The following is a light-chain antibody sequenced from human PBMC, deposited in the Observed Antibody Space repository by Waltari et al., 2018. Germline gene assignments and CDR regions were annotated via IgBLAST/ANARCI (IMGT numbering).Light chain of an antibody. V-gene: IGLV2-23*02. CDR3: CSYTLGGSYYV. CDR2: EVT. Sequence: QSDLTQPASVSGSPGQSVTISCTGSSSNIGSYNFVSWYQQHPDKAPQLIISEVTRRPSGVSNRLSGSKSGNTASLTISGLQPEDEAEYFCCSYTLGGSYYVFGTGTKVAVL. CDR1: SSNIGSYNF. J-gene: IGLJ1*01.